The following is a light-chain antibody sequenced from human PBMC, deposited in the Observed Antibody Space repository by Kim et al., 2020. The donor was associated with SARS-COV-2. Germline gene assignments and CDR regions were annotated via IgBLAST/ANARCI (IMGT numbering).Light chain of an antibody. V-gene: IGLV3-1*01. CDR2: QDS. Sequence: PGQTASIPCSGDKLGDKYACWYQQKPGQSPVLVIYQDSKRPSGIPERFSGSNSGNTATLTISGTQAMDEADYYCQAWDSSTEGYVFGTGTKVTVL. J-gene: IGLJ1*01. CDR3: QAWDSSTEGYV. CDR1: KLGDKY.